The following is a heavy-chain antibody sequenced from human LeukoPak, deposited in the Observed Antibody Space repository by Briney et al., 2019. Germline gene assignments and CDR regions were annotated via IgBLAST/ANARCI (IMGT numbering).Heavy chain of an antibody. CDR1: GYTFTRYG. V-gene: IGHV1-18*01. D-gene: IGHD2-2*02. J-gene: IGHJ4*02. Sequence: SVKVSCKASGYTFTRYGFSWVRQAPGQGREGIRWISGYNGNTRCAQKLQGRDTMITVTSKSTAYMELRSLRSDDTAVYYCARVGGLWGVAAAIVYWGQGTLVTVSS. CDR3: ARVGGLWGVAAAIVY. CDR2: ISGYNGNT.